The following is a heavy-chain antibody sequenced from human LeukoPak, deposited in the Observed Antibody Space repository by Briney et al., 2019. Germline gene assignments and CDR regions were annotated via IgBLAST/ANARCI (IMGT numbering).Heavy chain of an antibody. CDR2: ISSSSAYI. V-gene: IGHV3-21*01. J-gene: IGHJ3*02. CDR1: GFSFGTYS. CDR3: ARGGRVAVTGPRLFDALDI. D-gene: IGHD4-11*01. Sequence: GGSLRLSCAASGFSFGTYSMNWVRQAPGKGLEWVSSISSSSAYIYYADSLKGRFTISRDNAKNSLYLLMNSLRAEDTAVYYCARGGRVAVTGPRLFDALDIWGQGTMVTVSS.